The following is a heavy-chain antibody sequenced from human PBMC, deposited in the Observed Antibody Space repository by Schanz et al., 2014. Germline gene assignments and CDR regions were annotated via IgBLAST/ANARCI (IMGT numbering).Heavy chain of an antibody. Sequence: EVQLVESGGGVVRPGGSLRLSCAASGFTFENYALTWVRQVPGKGLEWVSAISGRDGSTYYADSVRGRFTISRDNSKNTLYLQMNSLRPEDTAVYYCAKYRGYYRVSGSYRELEYWGQGTLVTVSS. V-gene: IGHV3-23*04. CDR3: AKYRGYYRVSGSYRELEY. J-gene: IGHJ4*02. CDR2: ISGRDGST. CDR1: GFTFENYA. D-gene: IGHD3-10*01.